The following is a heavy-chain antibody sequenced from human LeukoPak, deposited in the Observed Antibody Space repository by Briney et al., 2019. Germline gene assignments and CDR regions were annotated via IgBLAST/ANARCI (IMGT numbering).Heavy chain of an antibody. J-gene: IGHJ4*02. CDR2: ISGSGGST. D-gene: IGHD3-3*01. CDR3: AKMKDDLEWSLYYFDY. V-gene: IGHV3-23*01. CDR1: GFTFSSYA. Sequence: GGSLRLSCAASGFTFSSYAINWVRQAPGKGLEWVSAISGSGGSTYYADSVKGRFTISRDNSKNTLYLQMNSLRAEDTAVYYCAKMKDDLEWSLYYFDYWGQGTLVTVSS.